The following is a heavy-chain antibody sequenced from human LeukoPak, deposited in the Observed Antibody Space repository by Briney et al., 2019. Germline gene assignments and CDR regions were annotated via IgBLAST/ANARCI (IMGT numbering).Heavy chain of an antibody. D-gene: IGHD3-22*01. Sequence: PGRSLGLSCAASGFTFDDYAMHWVRQAPGKGLEWVSGISWNSGSIGYADSVKGRFTISRDNAKNSLYLQMNSLRAEDMALYYCAKGISSGYPGAFDIWGQGTMVTVSS. CDR2: ISWNSGSI. CDR1: GFTFDDYA. J-gene: IGHJ3*02. V-gene: IGHV3-9*03. CDR3: AKGISSGYPGAFDI.